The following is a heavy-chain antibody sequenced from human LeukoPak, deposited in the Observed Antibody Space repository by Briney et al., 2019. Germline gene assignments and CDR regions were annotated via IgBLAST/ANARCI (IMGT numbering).Heavy chain of an antibody. V-gene: IGHV4-38-2*02. CDR3: ARGNPSSGWHFDY. CDR1: GYSISSGYY. Sequence: SETLSLTCTVSGYSISSGYYWGWIRQPPGKGLEWIGSIYYSGSSYYNPSLKSRVTFSVDTSKNQFSLKLSSVTAADTAVYYCARGNPSSGWHFDYWGQGTLVTVSS. CDR2: IYYSGSS. J-gene: IGHJ4*02. D-gene: IGHD6-19*01.